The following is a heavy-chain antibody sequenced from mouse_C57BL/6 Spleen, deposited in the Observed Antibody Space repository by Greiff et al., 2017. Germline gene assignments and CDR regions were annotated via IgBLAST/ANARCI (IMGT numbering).Heavy chain of an antibody. Sequence: QVQLQQSGAALVKPGASVKISCKASGYAFSSYWMNWVKQRPGKGLEWIGQIYPGDGDTNSNGKFKGKATLTADKSSSTAYMQLSSLTSEDFSVYFCSRQDCGISSFDYWGQGTTLTVSS. D-gene: IGHD1-1*01. CDR1: GYAFSSYW. J-gene: IGHJ2*01. CDR3: SRQDCGISSFDY. CDR2: IYPGDGDT. V-gene: IGHV1-80*01.